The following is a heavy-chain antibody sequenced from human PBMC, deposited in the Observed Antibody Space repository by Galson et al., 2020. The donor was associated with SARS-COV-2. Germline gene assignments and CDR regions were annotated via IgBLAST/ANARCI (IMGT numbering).Heavy chain of an antibody. CDR2: INYSGNT. V-gene: IGHV4-59*08. CDR3: VRHGGFGDYEGVSY. CDR1: GGFIGTYY. D-gene: IGHD4-17*01. Sequence: ETSETLSLTCSVSGGFIGTYYWSWVRQTPGKGLEWIGYINYSGNTNYKPSLKSRVTMSVDTSKNQFSLKLRSVAATDTAIYYCVRHGGFGDYEGVSYWGQGMLVTV. J-gene: IGHJ4*02.